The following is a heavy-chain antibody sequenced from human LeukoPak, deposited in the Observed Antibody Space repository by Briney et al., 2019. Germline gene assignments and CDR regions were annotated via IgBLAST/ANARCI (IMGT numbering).Heavy chain of an antibody. CDR3: AKDDKGSTWYYYGMDV. Sequence: GGSLRLSCAASGFTFYNYAMSWVRQAPGKGLEWVSTISSSGGSTYYADSVKGRFTISRDNAQNTLYLQMDSLRAEDTAVYSCAKDDKGSTWYYYGMDVWGQGTTVTVSS. V-gene: IGHV3-23*01. D-gene: IGHD6-13*01. CDR2: ISSSGGST. J-gene: IGHJ6*02. CDR1: GFTFYNYA.